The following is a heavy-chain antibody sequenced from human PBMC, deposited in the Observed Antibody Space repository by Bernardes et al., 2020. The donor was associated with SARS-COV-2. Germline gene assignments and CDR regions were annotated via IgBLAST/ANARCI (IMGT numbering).Heavy chain of an antibody. J-gene: IGHJ3*01. V-gene: IGHV3-21*01. D-gene: IGHD4-17*01. Sequence: GGSLRLSCAASGFSFSKYHMNWVRQAPGKGLEWVSSISTSSTYIYYTDSVKGRFIISRDNAKNSLYLQMDSLRAEDSAVYYCARREVHNSGDYEAVSGHGGFDVWGQGTMVTVSS. CDR2: ISTSSTYI. CDR3: ARREVHNSGDYEAVSGHGGFDV. CDR1: GFSFSKYH.